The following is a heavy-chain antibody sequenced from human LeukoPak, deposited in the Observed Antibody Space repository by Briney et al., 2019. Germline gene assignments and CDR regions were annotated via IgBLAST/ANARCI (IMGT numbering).Heavy chain of an antibody. CDR3: ASQYGSGSYYNYYGMDV. CDR2: IIPILGIA. Sequence: SVKVSCKASGGTFSSDAISWVRQAPGQGLEWMGRIIPILGIANYAQKFQGRVTITADKSTSTAYMELSSLRSEDTTVYYCASQYGSGSYYNYYGMDVWGQGTTVTVSS. D-gene: IGHD3-10*01. CDR1: GGTFSSDA. J-gene: IGHJ6*02. V-gene: IGHV1-69*04.